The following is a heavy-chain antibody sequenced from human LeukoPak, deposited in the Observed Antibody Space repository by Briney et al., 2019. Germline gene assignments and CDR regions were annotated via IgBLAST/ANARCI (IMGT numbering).Heavy chain of an antibody. D-gene: IGHD2/OR15-2a*01. Sequence: SETLSLTCTVSGASINSYYWSWIRQAPGKGLEWIGYIYYSGSTNYNPSLKSRVTISVDRSNNQFSLKLSSVTTADTAVYYCAREGDVEVIGAWYIDLWGRGTLVTVSS. CDR2: IYYSGST. CDR1: GASINSYY. J-gene: IGHJ2*01. CDR3: AREGDVEVIGAWYIDL. V-gene: IGHV4-59*01.